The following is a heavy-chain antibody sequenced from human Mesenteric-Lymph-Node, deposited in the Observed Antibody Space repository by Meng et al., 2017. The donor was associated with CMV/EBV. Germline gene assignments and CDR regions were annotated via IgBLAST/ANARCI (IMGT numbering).Heavy chain of an antibody. D-gene: IGHD2-2*01. CDR3: ARERINHIVVVPAAIIGYSYGDRDKKNGGLDY. Sequence: GGSLRLSCEASGFTFSNYAMSWVRQAPGKGLEHVSVISGSGRDAGTTYYADSVKGRFTISRDDSKNTLYLQMNSLRAEDTAVYYCARERINHIVVVPAAIIGYSYGDRDKKNGGLDYWGQGTLVTVSS. J-gene: IGHJ4*02. CDR2: ISGSGRDAGTT. CDR1: GFTFSNYA. V-gene: IGHV3-23*01.